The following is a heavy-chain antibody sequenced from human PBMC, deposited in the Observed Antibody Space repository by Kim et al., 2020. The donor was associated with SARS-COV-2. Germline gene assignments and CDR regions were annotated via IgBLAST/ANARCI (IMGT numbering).Heavy chain of an antibody. Sequence: YSPSFQGHVTISADKSISTAYLQWSSLKASDTAMYYCARHSVRGVSPFDPWGQGTLVTVSS. D-gene: IGHD3-10*01. J-gene: IGHJ5*02. CDR3: ARHSVRGVSPFDP. V-gene: IGHV5-10-1*01.